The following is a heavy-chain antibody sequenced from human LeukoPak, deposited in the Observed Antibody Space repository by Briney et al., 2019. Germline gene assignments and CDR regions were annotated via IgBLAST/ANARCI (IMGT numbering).Heavy chain of an antibody. Sequence: PGGSLRLSCAASGFTFSSYAMSWVRQAPGKGLEWVSAISGSGGSTYYADSVKGRFTISRDNSKNTLYLQMNSLRAEDTAVYYCAKDPRYSSSWYSGFDYWGQGTLVTVSS. D-gene: IGHD6-13*01. CDR3: AKDPRYSSSWYSGFDY. J-gene: IGHJ4*02. V-gene: IGHV3-23*01. CDR2: ISGSGGST. CDR1: GFTFSSYA.